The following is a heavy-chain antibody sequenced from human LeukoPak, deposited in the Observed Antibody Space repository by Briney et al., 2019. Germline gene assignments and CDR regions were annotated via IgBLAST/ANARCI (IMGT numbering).Heavy chain of an antibody. Sequence: GASVKVSCKASGYTFTDYYIHWVRQAPGQGLEWMGWINPNSGGTNYAQKFQGRVTMTRYTSITTAYMELSRLRSDDAAVYYCARDNELRVFLYAFDVWGQGTMVTVSS. J-gene: IGHJ3*01. CDR2: INPNSGGT. CDR3: ARDNELRVFLYAFDV. CDR1: GYTFTDYY. V-gene: IGHV1-2*02. D-gene: IGHD3-10*01.